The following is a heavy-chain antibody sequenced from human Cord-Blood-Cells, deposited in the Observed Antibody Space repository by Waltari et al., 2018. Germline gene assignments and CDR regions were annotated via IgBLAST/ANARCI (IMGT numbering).Heavy chain of an antibody. J-gene: IGHJ4*02. CDR2: ISGSGGST. CDR3: AKQSITMIVVVITRGYFDY. CDR1: GFTFSSYA. Sequence: EVQLLESGGGLVQPGGSLRLSCAASGFTFSSYAMSWVRQAPGKGREWVSAISGSGGSTYYADSVKGRFTISRDNSKNTLYLQMNSLRAEDTAVYYCAKQSITMIVVVITRGYFDYWGQGTLVTVSS. V-gene: IGHV3-23*01. D-gene: IGHD3-22*01.